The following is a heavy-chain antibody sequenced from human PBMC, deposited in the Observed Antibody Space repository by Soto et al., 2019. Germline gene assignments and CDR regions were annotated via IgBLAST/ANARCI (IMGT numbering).Heavy chain of an antibody. CDR3: AKDGSGWYAFHLYFDL. D-gene: IGHD6-19*01. J-gene: IGHJ2*01. CDR2: ISYDGSNK. V-gene: IGHV3-30*18. Sequence: QVQLVESGGGVVQPGRSLRLSCAAAGFTFSSYGMHWVRQAPGKGLEWVAVISYDGSNKYYADSVKGRFTISRDNSKNTLYVQMNSLRAEDTAVYYCAKDGSGWYAFHLYFDLWGRGTLVTVSS. CDR1: GFTFSSYG.